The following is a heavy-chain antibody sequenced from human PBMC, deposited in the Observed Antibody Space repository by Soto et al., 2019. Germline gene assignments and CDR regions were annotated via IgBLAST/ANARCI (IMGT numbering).Heavy chain of an antibody. CDR3: ARDLWGYCGTDCYPLDV. Sequence: PSETLSLTCTVSGHSIAGYYWSWTGKPPGKGLEWIGYMYNTGSTVYNPSFKSRVTISVDTSKNQFSLKLNSVTAADTAVYYCARDLWGYCGTDCYPLDVWGQGTTVTVS. CDR1: GHSIAGYY. J-gene: IGHJ6*02. V-gene: IGHV4-59*01. D-gene: IGHD2-21*02. CDR2: MYNTGST.